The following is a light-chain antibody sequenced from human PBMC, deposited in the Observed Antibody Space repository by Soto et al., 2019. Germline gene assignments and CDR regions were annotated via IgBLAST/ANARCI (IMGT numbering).Light chain of an antibody. CDR1: SSDVGGYNY. CDR3: SSYTSSSTL. V-gene: IGLV2-14*01. CDR2: DVS. Sequence: QSALTQPASVSGSPGQSITISCTGTSSDVGGYNYVSWYQQHPGKAPKLMIYDVSNRPSGVSNRFSGSKSGNTASLTISGLQAEDESDYYCSSYTSSSTLFGGWPKLTV. J-gene: IGLJ2*01.